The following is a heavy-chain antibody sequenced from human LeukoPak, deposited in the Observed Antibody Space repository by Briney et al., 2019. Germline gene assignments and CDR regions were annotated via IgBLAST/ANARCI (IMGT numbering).Heavy chain of an antibody. D-gene: IGHD6-13*01. V-gene: IGHV3-21*01. CDR2: ITGSSSYV. J-gene: IGHJ6*02. CDR3: AKDSSSWYRGGYYYYGMDV. CDR1: GFTFSSYS. Sequence: GGSPRLSCAASGFTFSSYSMNWVRQAPGKGLEWVSSITGSSSYVHYTDSVKGRFTISRDNAKNSLYLQMNSLRAEDTAVYYCAKDSSSWYRGGYYYYGMDVWGQGTTVTVSS.